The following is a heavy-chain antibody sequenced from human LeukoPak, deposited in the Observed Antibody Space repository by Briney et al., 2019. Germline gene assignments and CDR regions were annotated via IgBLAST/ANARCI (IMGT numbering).Heavy chain of an antibody. Sequence: GGSLRLSCAASGFTFSSYSMNWVRQAPGKGLEWVSYISSSSSTIYYADSVKGRFTISRDNAKNSLYLQMNSLRDEDTAVYYCARDRLHGYYDSYTFDYWGQGTLVTVSS. CDR2: ISSSSSTI. V-gene: IGHV3-48*02. CDR3: ARDRLHGYYDSYTFDY. J-gene: IGHJ4*02. CDR1: GFTFSSYS. D-gene: IGHD3-22*01.